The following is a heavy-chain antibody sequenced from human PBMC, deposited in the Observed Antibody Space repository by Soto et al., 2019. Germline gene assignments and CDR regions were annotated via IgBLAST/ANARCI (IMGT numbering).Heavy chain of an antibody. J-gene: IGHJ4*02. CDR2: TIPVFGSA. Sequence: QVQLVQSGSEVKKPGSSVKVSCKASGGTFTSQAISWVRQAPGQGLEWMGGTIPVFGSAIYAQKFQGRVTITADESTSTAYMELSSLSAEDTAMYYCARDGDVNTGFGKDYWGQGTLVTVSS. CDR1: GGTFTSQA. V-gene: IGHV1-69*01. D-gene: IGHD3-16*01. CDR3: ARDGDVNTGFGKDY.